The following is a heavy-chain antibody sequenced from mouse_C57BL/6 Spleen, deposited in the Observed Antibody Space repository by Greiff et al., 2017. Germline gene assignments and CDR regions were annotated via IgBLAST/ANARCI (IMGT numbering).Heavy chain of an antibody. CDR1: GFNIKDYY. D-gene: IGHD1-1*01. CDR2: LDPEDGET. Sequence: EVMLVESGAELVKPGASVKLSCTASGFNIKDYYMHWVKQRTEQGLEWIGRLDPEDGETKYAPKFQGQATITAATSSNTAYLQLSRLTSEDTAVYYCASVTVVAPLDYWGQGTTLTVSS. V-gene: IGHV14-2*01. J-gene: IGHJ2*01. CDR3: ASVTVVAPLDY.